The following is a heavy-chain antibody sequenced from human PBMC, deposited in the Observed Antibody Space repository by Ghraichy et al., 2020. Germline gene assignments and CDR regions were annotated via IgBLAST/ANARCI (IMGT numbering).Heavy chain of an antibody. J-gene: IGHJ4*02. D-gene: IGHD6-13*01. Sequence: GGSLRLSCAASGFTVSRNYMSWVRQAPGKGLEWVSVIYSGGSTYYADSVKGRFTISRDNSKNTLYLQMNSLRAEDTAVYYCARWAQQLDYFDYWGQGTLVTVSS. V-gene: IGHV3-53*01. CDR1: GFTVSRNY. CDR2: IYSGGST. CDR3: ARWAQQLDYFDY.